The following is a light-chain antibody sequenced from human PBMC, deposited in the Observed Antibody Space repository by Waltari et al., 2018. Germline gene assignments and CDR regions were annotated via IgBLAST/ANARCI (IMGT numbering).Light chain of an antibody. Sequence: EVVMTQSPAAFSVSPGERVPLSCKASQNIDNNLAWYQQKPGQSPRLLIYGASTRATGVPARFSGSGSGTEFTLTISSLQSEDCAVFYCQQYNRWPPLTFGGGTKVEIK. V-gene: IGKV3-15*01. CDR3: QQYNRWPPLT. CDR2: GAS. J-gene: IGKJ4*01. CDR1: QNIDNN.